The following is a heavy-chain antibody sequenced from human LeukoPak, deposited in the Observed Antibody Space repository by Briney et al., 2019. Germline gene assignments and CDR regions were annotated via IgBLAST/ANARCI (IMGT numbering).Heavy chain of an antibody. CDR3: ARGWDAFDI. V-gene: IGHV4-59*11. J-gene: IGHJ3*02. CDR1: GGSISSHY. Sequence: PSETLSLTCTVSGGSISSHYWSWIRQPPGKGLEWIGYIYYSGSTNYNPSLKSRVTMSVDTSKNQFSLKLSSVTAADTAVYYCARGWDAFDIWGQGTMVTVSS. CDR2: IYYSGST. D-gene: IGHD6-13*01.